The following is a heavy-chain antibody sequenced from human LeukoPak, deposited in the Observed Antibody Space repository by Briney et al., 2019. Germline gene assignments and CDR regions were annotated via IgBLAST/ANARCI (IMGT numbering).Heavy chain of an antibody. D-gene: IGHD5-12*01. CDR3: AKGLFSAYDKYLDS. CDR2: ISATSSDI. Sequence: GGSLRLSCAGSGFAFESFTMTWVRQAPGKGLEWVSLISATSSDINYAKSVRGRFTISRDNAKNSLFLQMDSLRAEDTAIYYCAKGLFSAYDKYLDSWGQGTLVTVSS. J-gene: IGHJ4*02. V-gene: IGHV3-21*04. CDR1: GFAFESFT.